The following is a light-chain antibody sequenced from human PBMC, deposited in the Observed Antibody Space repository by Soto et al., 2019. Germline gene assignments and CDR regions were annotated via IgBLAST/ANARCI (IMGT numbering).Light chain of an antibody. V-gene: IGLV8-61*01. Sequence: QAVVTQEPSFSVSPGGTVTLTCGLTSGSVSTTYYPSWYQQTPGQAPRTLISNTNTRSSGVPDRFSGSILGNKAALTITGAQADDESDYYCVLYMGSGISVFGGGTKLTV. J-gene: IGLJ2*01. CDR1: SGSVSTTYY. CDR2: NTN. CDR3: VLYMGSGISV.